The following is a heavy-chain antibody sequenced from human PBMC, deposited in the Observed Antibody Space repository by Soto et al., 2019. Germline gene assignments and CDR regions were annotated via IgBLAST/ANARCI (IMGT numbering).Heavy chain of an antibody. V-gene: IGHV3-30*18. J-gene: IGHJ3*02. CDR3: AKFGIADVFDI. Sequence: QVQLVESGGGVVQPGRSLRLSCAASGFTFSIYGMNWVGQAPGKGLEWVAVISYDGSNKYYGDSVKGRFTISRDNSKNSLHLQMNSLRAEDTAVYYCAKFGIADVFDIWGQGTMVTVSS. CDR1: GFTFSIYG. D-gene: IGHD6-13*01. CDR2: ISYDGSNK.